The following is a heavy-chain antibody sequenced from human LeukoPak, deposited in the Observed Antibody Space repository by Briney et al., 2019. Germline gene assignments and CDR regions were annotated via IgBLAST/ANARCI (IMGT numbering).Heavy chain of an antibody. CDR3: ARSNHGGYDFRAFDI. D-gene: IGHD5-12*01. V-gene: IGHV3-7*01. Sequence: GGSLRLSCAASGFIFTSYWMTWVRQAPGKGLEWVANIKQNGNEKYYVDSVKGRFTISRDNAKNSLYLQMNSLRAEDTAVYYCARSNHGGYDFRAFDIWGQGTMVTVSS. CDR1: GFIFTSYW. CDR2: IKQNGNEK. J-gene: IGHJ3*02.